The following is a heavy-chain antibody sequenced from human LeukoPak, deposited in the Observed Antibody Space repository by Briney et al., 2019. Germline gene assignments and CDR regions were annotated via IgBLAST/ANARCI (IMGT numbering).Heavy chain of an antibody. Sequence: ASETLSLTCTVSGGSISSYYWSWIRQPPGKGLEWIGYIYYSRSTNYNPSLKSRVTISVDTSKNQFSLKLSSVTAADTAVYYCARGTGSGWYYFDYWGQGTLVTVSS. D-gene: IGHD6-19*01. J-gene: IGHJ4*02. CDR3: ARGTGSGWYYFDY. CDR1: GGSISSYY. V-gene: IGHV4-59*01. CDR2: IYYSRST.